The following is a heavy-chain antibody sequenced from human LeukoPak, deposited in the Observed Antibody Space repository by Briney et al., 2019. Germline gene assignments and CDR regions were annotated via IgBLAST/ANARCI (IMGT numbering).Heavy chain of an antibody. CDR2: IYTSGST. CDR3: ARDRDWNYGSYMDV. V-gene: IGHV4-4*07. J-gene: IGHJ6*03. D-gene: IGHD1-7*01. Sequence: KASETLSLTCTVSGGSISSYYWSWIRQPAGKGLEWIGRIYTSGSTSYNPSLKSRVTMSVDTSKNQFSLKLSSVTAADTAVYYCARDRDWNYGSYMDVWGKGTTVTVSS. CDR1: GGSISSYY.